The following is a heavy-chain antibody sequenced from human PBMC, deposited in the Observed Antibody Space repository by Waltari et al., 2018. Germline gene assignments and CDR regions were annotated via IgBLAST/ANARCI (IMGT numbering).Heavy chain of an antibody. V-gene: IGHV3-9*01. CDR3: AKDQARYYYGSGSYLGY. Sequence: EVQLVESGGGLVQPGRSLRLSCAASGFTFDDYALPWVRQAPGKGLEWVSGINWNSGSIGYADSVKGRFTISRDNAKNSLYLQMNSLRAEDTALYYCAKDQARYYYGSGSYLGYWGQGTLVTVSS. D-gene: IGHD3-10*01. J-gene: IGHJ4*02. CDR1: GFTFDDYA. CDR2: INWNSGSI.